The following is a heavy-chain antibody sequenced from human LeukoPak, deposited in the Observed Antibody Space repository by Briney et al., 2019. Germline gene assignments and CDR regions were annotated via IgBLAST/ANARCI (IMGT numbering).Heavy chain of an antibody. Sequence: ASVKVSCKVSGYTLTELSMHWVRQAPGKGLEWMGGFDPKDGETIYAQKFQGRVTMTEDTSTDTAYMELSSLRSEDTAVYYCATGLSTSRWDGVDYWGQGTLVTVSS. D-gene: IGHD2-2*01. J-gene: IGHJ4*02. CDR1: GYTLTELS. V-gene: IGHV1-24*01. CDR3: ATGLSTSRWDGVDY. CDR2: FDPKDGET.